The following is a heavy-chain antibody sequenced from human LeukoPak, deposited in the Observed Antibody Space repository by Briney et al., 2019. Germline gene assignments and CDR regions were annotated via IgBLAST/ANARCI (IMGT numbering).Heavy chain of an antibody. CDR3: ARRSGVAVAGAFDY. D-gene: IGHD6-19*01. J-gene: IGHJ4*02. Sequence: PGGSLRLSCAASGFTFSNYVMRWVRQAPGKGLEWVSGISGSGDTTYYADSVKGRFTISRDNSKNTLHLQMNSLRAEDTAVYFCARRSGVAVAGAFDYWGQGTLVTVSS. CDR1: GFTFSNYV. V-gene: IGHV3-23*01. CDR2: ISGSGDTT.